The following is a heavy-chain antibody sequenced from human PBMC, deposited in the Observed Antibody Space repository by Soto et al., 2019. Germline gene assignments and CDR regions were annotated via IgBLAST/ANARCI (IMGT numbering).Heavy chain of an antibody. CDR2: IYPGDSDT. CDR1: GYSFTNYW. Sequence: GESLKISCKGSGYSFTNYWIGWVRQMPGKGLEWMGIIYPGDSDTRYSPSFQGQATISADKSTNTAYLQWSSLKASDTAMYYCARRAYGTGTAGREYFFDYCGQGTLVTVYS. CDR3: ARRAYGTGTAGREYFFDY. D-gene: IGHD6-13*01. J-gene: IGHJ4*02. V-gene: IGHV5-51*01.